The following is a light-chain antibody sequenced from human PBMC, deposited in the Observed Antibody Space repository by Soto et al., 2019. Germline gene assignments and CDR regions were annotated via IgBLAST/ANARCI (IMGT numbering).Light chain of an antibody. CDR2: DTT. CDR3: AAWDDSLNGPI. V-gene: IGLV1-44*01. J-gene: IGLJ2*01. CDR1: YSNIGIND. Sequence: QSVLTQPPSASGTPGQRVIVSCSGTYSNIGINDVHWYRQLSGSAPQILIYDTTERATGVPDRFSGSKSGTSASLAISGLQAEDEADYHCAAWDDSLNGPIFGGGTKVTLL.